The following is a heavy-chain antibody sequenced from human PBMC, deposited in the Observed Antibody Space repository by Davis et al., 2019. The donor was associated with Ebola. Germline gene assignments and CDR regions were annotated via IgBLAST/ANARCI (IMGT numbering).Heavy chain of an antibody. CDR2: TYYRSKWYN. J-gene: IGHJ5*02. CDR3: ARVSRVATIPWGTNWFDP. V-gene: IGHV6-1*01. CDR1: GDSVSSNSAA. D-gene: IGHD5-12*01. Sequence: HSQTLSLTCAISGDSVSSNSAAWNWIRQSPSRGLEWLGRTYYRSKWYNDYAVSVKSRITINPDTSKNQFSLQLNSVTPEDTAVYYCARVSRVATIPWGTNWFDPWGQGTLVTVSS.